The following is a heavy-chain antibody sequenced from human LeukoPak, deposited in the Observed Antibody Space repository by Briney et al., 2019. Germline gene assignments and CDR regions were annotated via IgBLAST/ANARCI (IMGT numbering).Heavy chain of an antibody. V-gene: IGHV4-59*12. Sequence: SETLSLTCTVPGGSISNYWWSWIRQPPGKGLEWIGHVFDSGGTNYNPSLKSRVTISVDTSKNQFSLKLSSVTAADTAVYYCARERLQGDWFDPWGQGTLVTVSS. J-gene: IGHJ5*02. CDR2: VFDSGGT. CDR1: GGSISNYW. D-gene: IGHD2-15*01. CDR3: ARERLQGDWFDP.